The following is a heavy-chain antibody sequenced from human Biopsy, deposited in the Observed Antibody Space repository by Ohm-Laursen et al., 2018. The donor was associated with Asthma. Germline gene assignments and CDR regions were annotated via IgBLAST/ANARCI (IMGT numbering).Heavy chain of an antibody. D-gene: IGHD4-17*01. J-gene: IGHJ4*02. V-gene: IGHV3-74*01. CDR1: GFTFSRYW. CDR2: ISFDGTTT. Sequence: SLRLSCAASGFTFSRYWMHWVRQAPGKGLVWVSRISFDGTTTTYADSVRGRFTISRDNAKNTLYLQMNRLRAEDTAVYYCLHGAEVGGQGILVSVSS. CDR3: LHGAEV.